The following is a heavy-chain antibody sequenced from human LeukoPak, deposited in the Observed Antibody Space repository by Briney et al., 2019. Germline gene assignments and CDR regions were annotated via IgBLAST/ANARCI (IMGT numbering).Heavy chain of an antibody. V-gene: IGHV3-30*02. CDR1: GFTFSSYG. Sequence: GGSLRLSCAASGFTFSSYGMHWVRQAPGKGLEWVAFIQFDGSNKYYVDSVKGRFTISRDNSKNTLYLQMNSLRAEDTAVYFCAKDWSYDSSGDNYWGQGTLVTVSS. J-gene: IGHJ4*02. D-gene: IGHD3-22*01. CDR2: IQFDGSNK. CDR3: AKDWSYDSSGDNY.